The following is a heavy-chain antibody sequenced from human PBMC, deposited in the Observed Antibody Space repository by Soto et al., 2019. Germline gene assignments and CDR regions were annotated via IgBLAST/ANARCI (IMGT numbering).Heavy chain of an antibody. J-gene: IGHJ6*02. CDR3: ARDRGFKLEYRSSWLESGMDV. D-gene: IGHD6-13*01. V-gene: IGHV4-4*02. CDR2: IYHSGST. Sequence: PSETLSLTCAVSGGSISSSNWWSWVRQPPGKGLEWIGEIYHSGSTNYNPSLKSRVTISVDKSKNQFSLKLSSVTAADTAVYYCARDRGFKLEYRSSWLESGMDVWGQGTTVPVS. CDR1: GGSISSSNW.